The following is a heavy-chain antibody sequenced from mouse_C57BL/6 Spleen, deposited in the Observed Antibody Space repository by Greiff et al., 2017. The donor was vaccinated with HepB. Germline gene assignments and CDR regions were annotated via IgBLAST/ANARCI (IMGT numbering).Heavy chain of an antibody. CDR3: ARKGYYGSPYAMDY. CDR2: IWSGGST. V-gene: IGHV2-2*01. Sequence: VQRVESGPGLVQPSQSLSITCTVSGFSLTSYGVHWVRQSPGKGLEWLGVIWSGGSTDYNAAFISRLSISKDNSKSQVFFKMNSLQADDTAIYYCARKGYYGSPYAMDYWGQGTSVTVSS. D-gene: IGHD1-1*01. CDR1: GFSLTSYG. J-gene: IGHJ4*01.